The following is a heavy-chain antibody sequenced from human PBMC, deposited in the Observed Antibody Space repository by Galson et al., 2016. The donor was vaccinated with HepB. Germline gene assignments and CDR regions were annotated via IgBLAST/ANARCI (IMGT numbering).Heavy chain of an antibody. CDR3: AKDTGSGCFDY. CDR1: GYTFSSYG. D-gene: IGHD6-19*01. J-gene: IGHJ4*02. CDR2: ISPYIGNT. V-gene: IGHV1-18*01. Sequence: KVSCKASGYTFSSYGISWVRQAPGQGLEWMGWISPYIGNTNYAQILQGRVTMTTDTSTSTAYMELRSLRSDDTAVYYCAKDTGSGCFDYWGQGTRSPSPQ.